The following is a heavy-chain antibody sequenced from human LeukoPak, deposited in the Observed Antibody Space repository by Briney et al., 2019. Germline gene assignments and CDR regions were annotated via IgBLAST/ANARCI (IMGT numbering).Heavy chain of an antibody. CDR2: IDDVGSGT. CDR1: GFTLSSNW. Sequence: GGSLRLSCAVSGFTLSSNWMHWVRQVPGKGLVWVSRIDDVGSGTSYADSVKGRFTISRDDAKNTVYLQMNNLRAEDTAVYYCARYCSGRCPEYHFDYWGQGTLVTVSS. J-gene: IGHJ4*02. V-gene: IGHV3-74*01. D-gene: IGHD2-15*01. CDR3: ARYCSGRCPEYHFDY.